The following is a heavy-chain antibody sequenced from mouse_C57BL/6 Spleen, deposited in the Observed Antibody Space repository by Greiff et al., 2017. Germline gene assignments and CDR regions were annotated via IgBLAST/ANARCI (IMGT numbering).Heavy chain of an antibody. CDR1: GFTFSSYT. D-gene: IGHD1-1*01. Sequence: EVKVVESGGGLVKPGGSLKLSCAASGFTFSSYTMSWVRQTPEQRLEWVATISGGGGNTYYPGSVKGRFTISRDNAKNTLYLQMSSLRSEDTALYYCARKGVAPDYFDYWGQGTTLTVSS. J-gene: IGHJ2*01. V-gene: IGHV5-9*01. CDR3: ARKGVAPDYFDY. CDR2: ISGGGGNT.